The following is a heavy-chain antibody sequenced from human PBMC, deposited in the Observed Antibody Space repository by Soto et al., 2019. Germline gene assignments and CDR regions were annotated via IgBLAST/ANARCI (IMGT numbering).Heavy chain of an antibody. CDR2: IKQDGSEK. CDR3: ARCSVTVAFNWFGP. J-gene: IGHJ5*02. CDR1: GFTFSSYW. V-gene: IGHV3-7*01. Sequence: GGSLRLSCAASGFTFSSYWMSWVRQAPGKGLEWVANIKQDGSEKYYVDSVKGRFTISRDNAKNSLYLQMNSLRAEDTAVYYCARCSVTVAFNWFGPWGQGTLVTVSS. D-gene: IGHD6-19*01.